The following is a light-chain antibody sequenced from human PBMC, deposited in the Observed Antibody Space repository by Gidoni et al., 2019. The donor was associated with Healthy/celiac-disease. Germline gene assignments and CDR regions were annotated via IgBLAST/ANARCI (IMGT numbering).Light chain of an antibody. CDR3: QQYYSTPRT. V-gene: IGKV4-1*01. CDR1: QSVLYSSNNKNY. CDR2: WAS. J-gene: IGKJ2*01. Sequence: DVVMTQPPDSLAVSLGERATINCKSSQSVLYSSNNKNYVAWYQQKQGQPPKLLIYWASTRESVVPDRFSGSGSGTDFTLTISSLQAEDVAFYYCQQYYSTPRTFXQXTKLEIK.